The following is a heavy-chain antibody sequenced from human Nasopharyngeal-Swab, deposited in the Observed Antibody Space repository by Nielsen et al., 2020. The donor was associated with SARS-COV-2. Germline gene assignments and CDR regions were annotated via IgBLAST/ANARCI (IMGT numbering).Heavy chain of an antibody. Sequence: GESLKISCAASGFTFSSYAMSWVRQAPGKGLEWVSAISGSGGSTYYADSVKGRFTISGDNSKNTLYLQMNSLRAEDTAVYYCAKVAADRSSGGWFDPWGQGTLVTVSS. J-gene: IGHJ5*02. CDR2: ISGSGGST. D-gene: IGHD6-6*01. CDR3: AKVAADRSSGGWFDP. V-gene: IGHV3-23*01. CDR1: GFTFSSYA.